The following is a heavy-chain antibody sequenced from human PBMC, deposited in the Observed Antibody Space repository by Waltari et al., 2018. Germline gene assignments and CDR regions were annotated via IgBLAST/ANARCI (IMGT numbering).Heavy chain of an antibody. J-gene: IGHJ3*01. D-gene: IGHD5-12*01. Sequence: QLQLPESGPRLVRPSETLSLICRVSGVSITSNSHYWAWIRQSPGQGLEWIGTVSYRGTTYISPSLKSRVSVSRDTSKNQVSLILGSVTAADMAVYYCATYIGASVGTAAFDVWGQGTMVTVSS. CDR2: VSYRGTT. V-gene: IGHV4-39*01. CDR1: GVSITSNSHY. CDR3: ATYIGASVGTAAFDV.